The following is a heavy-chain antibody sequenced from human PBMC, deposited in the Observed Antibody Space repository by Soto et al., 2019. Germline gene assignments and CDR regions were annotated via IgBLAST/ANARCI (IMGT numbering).Heavy chain of an antibody. CDR1: GGSFSGYY. CDR3: ARPALGYCGGGSCYRTDPCDY. CDR2: TNHSGST. Sequence: SETLSLTCAVYGGSFSGYYWSWIRQPPGKGLEWIGETNHSGSTNYNPSLKGRVTISVDTSKNQFSLKLSSVTAADKAVYYCARPALGYCGGGSCYRTDPCDYWDQETMFTIYS. D-gene: IGHD2-15*01. J-gene: IGHJ4*01. V-gene: IGHV4-34*01.